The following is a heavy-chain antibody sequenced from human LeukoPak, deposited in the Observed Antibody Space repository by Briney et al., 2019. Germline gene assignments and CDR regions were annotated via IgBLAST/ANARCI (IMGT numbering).Heavy chain of an antibody. CDR3: ARGYSSSSLTSSLYYYMDV. J-gene: IGHJ6*03. CDR2: IYYSGST. Sequence: SETLSLTCIVSGGSISSYYWSWIRQPPGKGLEWIGYIYYSGSTNYNPSLKSRVTISVDTSKNQFSLKLSSVTAADTAVYYCARGYSSSSLTSSLYYYMDVWGKGTTVTVSS. D-gene: IGHD6-6*01. V-gene: IGHV4-59*12. CDR1: GGSISSYY.